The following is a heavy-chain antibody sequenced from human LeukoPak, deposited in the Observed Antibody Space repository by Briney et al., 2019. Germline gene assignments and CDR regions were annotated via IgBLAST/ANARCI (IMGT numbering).Heavy chain of an antibody. V-gene: IGHV1-18*01. J-gene: IGHJ4*02. CDR2: ISAYNGNT. CDR1: GGAFSSYA. CDR3: ARDRYDSSVHPDY. Sequence: ASVKVSCKASGGAFSSYAISWVRQAPGQGLEWMGWISAYNGNTNYAQKLQGRVTMTTDTSTSTAYMELRSLRSDDTAVYYRARDRYDSSVHPDYWGQGTLVTVSS. D-gene: IGHD3-22*01.